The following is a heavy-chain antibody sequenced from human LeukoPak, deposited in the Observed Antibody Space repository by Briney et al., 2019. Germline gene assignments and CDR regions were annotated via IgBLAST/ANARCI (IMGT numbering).Heavy chain of an antibody. V-gene: IGHV3-43*02. CDR2: ISGDGGST. J-gene: IGHJ4*02. Sequence: GGSLRLSCAASGFTFNDFAMHWVRQAPGKGLEWVSLISGDGGSTYYADSVKGRFTISRDNSKNSLYLQMDSLRAEDTAVFYCARSTAPYGSGSSVDYWGQGTPVTVSS. CDR1: GFTFNDFA. D-gene: IGHD3-10*01. CDR3: ARSTAPYGSGSSVDY.